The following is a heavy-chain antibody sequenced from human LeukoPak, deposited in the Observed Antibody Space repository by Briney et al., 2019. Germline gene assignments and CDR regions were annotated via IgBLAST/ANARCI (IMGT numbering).Heavy chain of an antibody. D-gene: IGHD1-26*01. J-gene: IGHJ4*02. CDR3: ARDPVEWELLLDY. CDR1: GFTFSSYA. CDR2: ISGSGGST. V-gene: IGHV3-23*01. Sequence: GGSLRLSCAASGFTFSSYAMSWVRQAPGKGLEWVSAISGSGGSTYYADSVKGRFTISRDNARNSVYLQMASLRVEDTAVYYCARDPVEWELLLDYWGQGTLVTVSS.